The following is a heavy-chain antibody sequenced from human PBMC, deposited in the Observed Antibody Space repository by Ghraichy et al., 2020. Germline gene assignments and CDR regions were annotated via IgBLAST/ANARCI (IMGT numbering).Heavy chain of an antibody. CDR3: ARHYKNSVGIRYFDWFESDWFDP. Sequence: SETLSLTCTVSGGSISSYYWSWIRQPPGKGLEWIGYIYYSGSTNYNPSLKSRVTISVDTSKNQFSLKLSSVTAADTAVYYCARHYKNSVGIRYFDWFESDWFDPWGQGTLVTVSS. D-gene: IGHD3-9*01. V-gene: IGHV4-59*08. CDR2: IYYSGST. J-gene: IGHJ5*02. CDR1: GGSISSYY.